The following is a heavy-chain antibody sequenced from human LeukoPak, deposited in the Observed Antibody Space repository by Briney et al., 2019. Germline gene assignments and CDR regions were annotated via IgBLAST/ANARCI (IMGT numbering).Heavy chain of an antibody. CDR1: GGTFSSYA. Sequence: SVKVSCKASGGTFSSYAISWVRQAPGQGLGWMGGIIPIFGTANYAQKFQGRVTITADESTSTAYMELSSLRSEDTAVYYCARSYSNYFNWFDPWGQGTLVTVSS. D-gene: IGHD4-11*01. CDR3: ARSYSNYFNWFDP. J-gene: IGHJ5*02. CDR2: IIPIFGTA. V-gene: IGHV1-69*13.